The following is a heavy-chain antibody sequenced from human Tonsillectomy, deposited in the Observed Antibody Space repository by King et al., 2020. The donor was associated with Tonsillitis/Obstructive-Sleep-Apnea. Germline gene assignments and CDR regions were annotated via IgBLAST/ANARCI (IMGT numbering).Heavy chain of an antibody. D-gene: IGHD3-3*01. Sequence: VQLVQSGAEVKKPGSSVKVSCKASGDTFSTYAISWVRQAPGQGLEWMGGIIPILGTANYAQKFQGRVTITAAKSTSTAYMELSSLRSEHTAVYYCAKSQPPSYYDFWSGYFLDYWGQGTLVTVSS. CDR1: GDTFSTYA. V-gene: IGHV1-69*14. CDR3: AKSQPPSYYDFWSGYFLDY. J-gene: IGHJ4*02. CDR2: IIPILGTA.